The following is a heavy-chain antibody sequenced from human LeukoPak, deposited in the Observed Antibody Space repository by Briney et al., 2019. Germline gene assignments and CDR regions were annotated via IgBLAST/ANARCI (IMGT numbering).Heavy chain of an antibody. Sequence: GGPLKLSCAASGFTFSGSAMHWVRQASGKGLGWVGRIRSKANSYATAYAASVKGRFTISRDDSKNTAYLQMNSLKTEDTAVYYCTIRGGDYYYYMDVWGKGTTVTVSS. V-gene: IGHV3-73*01. CDR1: GFTFSGSA. D-gene: IGHD2-21*01. CDR3: TIRGGDYYYYMDV. J-gene: IGHJ6*03. CDR2: IRSKANSYAT.